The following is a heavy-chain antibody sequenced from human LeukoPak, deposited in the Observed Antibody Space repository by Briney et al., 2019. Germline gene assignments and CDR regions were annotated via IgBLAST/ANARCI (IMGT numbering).Heavy chain of an antibody. V-gene: IGHV4-59*01. CDR1: GGSISSYY. Sequence: SETLSLTCTVSGGSISSYYWSWIRQPPGKGLEWIGYIYYSGSTNYNPSLKSRVTISVDTSKNQFSLKLSSVTAADTAVYYCARGVPAATPFDYWGQGTLVTASS. CDR2: IYYSGST. CDR3: ARGVPAATPFDY. J-gene: IGHJ4*02. D-gene: IGHD2-2*01.